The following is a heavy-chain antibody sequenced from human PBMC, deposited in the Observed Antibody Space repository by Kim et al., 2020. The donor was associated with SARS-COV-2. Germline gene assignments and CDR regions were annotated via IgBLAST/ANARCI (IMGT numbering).Heavy chain of an antibody. CDR1: GGSISTYY. CDR3: ARGYWIGDCCYSADY. CDR2: IYTSGTI. Sequence: SETLSLTCTVSGGSISTYYWSWIRQPAGKGLEWIGRIYTSGTINYNPSLRSRVTMSIDTSNNQFSLKLSSVTAADTAVYYCARGYWIGDCCYSADYWGQG. J-gene: IGHJ4*02. V-gene: IGHV4-4*07. D-gene: IGHD2-15*01.